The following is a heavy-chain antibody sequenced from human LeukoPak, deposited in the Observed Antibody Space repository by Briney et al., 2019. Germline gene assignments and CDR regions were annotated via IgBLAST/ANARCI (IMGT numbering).Heavy chain of an antibody. Sequence: EASVKVSCKSSGYTFTGYYMHWLRQAPGQGLEWMGWINPNSGGTNYAQKFQGRVTMTRDTSISTAYMELSSLRSEDTAVYYCARGTRYCSSTSCSNPGNFDYWGQGTLVTVSS. D-gene: IGHD2-2*01. V-gene: IGHV1-2*02. CDR3: ARGTRYCSSTSCSNPGNFDY. CDR2: INPNSGGT. J-gene: IGHJ4*02. CDR1: GYTFTGYY.